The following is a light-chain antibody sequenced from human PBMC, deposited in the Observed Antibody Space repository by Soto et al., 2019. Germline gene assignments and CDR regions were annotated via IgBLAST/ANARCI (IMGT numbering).Light chain of an antibody. Sequence: QSVLTQPTSVSGSPGQSITFSFTGNHNDIGTYDYVSWYQQHPGRAPRLLIYGVTTRPSGISDRFSASKSGLTASLTISGLQPEDEADYYCSSFTSDRIYVFGPGTKVTVL. CDR2: GVT. CDR3: SSFTSDRIYV. V-gene: IGLV2-14*03. CDR1: HNDIGTYDY. J-gene: IGLJ1*01.